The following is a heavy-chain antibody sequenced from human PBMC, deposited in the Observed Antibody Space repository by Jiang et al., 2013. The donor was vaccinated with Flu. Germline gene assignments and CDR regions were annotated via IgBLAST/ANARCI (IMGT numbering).Heavy chain of an antibody. Sequence: KPTQTLTLTCTFSGFSFGSAKMNVNWIRQSPGKAPEWLARIDWDDTPYYITSLKTRLTISRSSSGNQVVLTLSNVSPMDTGTYYCVWAPEVDSWYFVRWGQGTLVTVSS. CDR3: VWAPEVDSWYFVR. J-gene: IGHJ4*02. CDR2: IDWDDTP. D-gene: IGHD1-26*01. CDR1: GFSFGSAKMN. V-gene: IGHV2-70*11.